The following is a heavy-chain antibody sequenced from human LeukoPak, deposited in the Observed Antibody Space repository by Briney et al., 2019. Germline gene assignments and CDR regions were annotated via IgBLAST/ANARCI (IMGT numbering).Heavy chain of an antibody. V-gene: IGHV3-33*01. Sequence: PGGSLRLSCAASGFTFSSYGMHWVRQAAGKRLEWVAVIWYDGSNKYYADSVKGRFTISRDNSKNTLYLQMNSLRAEDTAVYYCARGFSQGVDYWGQGTLVTVSS. J-gene: IGHJ4*02. CDR2: IWYDGSNK. CDR3: ARGFSQGVDY. D-gene: IGHD1-26*01. CDR1: GFTFSSYG.